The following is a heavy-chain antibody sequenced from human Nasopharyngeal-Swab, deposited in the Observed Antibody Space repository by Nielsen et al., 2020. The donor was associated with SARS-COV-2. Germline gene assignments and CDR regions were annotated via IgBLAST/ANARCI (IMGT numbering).Heavy chain of an antibody. J-gene: IGHJ4*02. CDR1: GFTYSTYA. V-gene: IGHV3-23*01. Sequence: GESLKISCVASGFTYSTYAMSWVRLAPGKGLEWVSGISGSGDNTYYADSVMGRFTISRDNAIETLYLQMNSLRLDDTAVYYCAKGVGYGDTGCFDEWGQGTLVTASS. D-gene: IGHD4-17*01. CDR3: AKGVGYGDTGCFDE. CDR2: ISGSGDNT.